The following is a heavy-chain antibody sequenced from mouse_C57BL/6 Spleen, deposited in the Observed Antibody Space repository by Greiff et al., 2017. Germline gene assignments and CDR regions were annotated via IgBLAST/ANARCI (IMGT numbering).Heavy chain of an antibody. V-gene: IGHV1-82*01. J-gene: IGHJ3*01. CDR1: GYAFSSSW. Sequence: QVQLKESGPELVKPGASVKISCKASGYAFSSSWMNWVKQRPGKGLEWIGRIYPGDGDTNYNGKFKGKATLTADKSSSTAYMQLSSLTSEDSAVYFCARSRDSSGYSFAYWGQGTLVTVSA. CDR3: ARSRDSSGYSFAY. CDR2: IYPGDGDT. D-gene: IGHD3-2*02.